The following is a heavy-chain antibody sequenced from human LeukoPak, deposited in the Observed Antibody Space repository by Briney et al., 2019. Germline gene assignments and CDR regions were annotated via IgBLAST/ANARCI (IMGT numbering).Heavy chain of an antibody. Sequence: PSETLSLTCTVSGGSISSSSYYWSWIRQPPGKGLEWIGYIYYSGSTNYNPSLKSRVTISVDTSKNQFSLKLSSVTAADTAVYYCAREDGDSSLFDYWGQGTLVTVSS. CDR2: IYYSGST. CDR1: GGSISSSSYY. V-gene: IGHV4-61*01. CDR3: AREDGDSSLFDY. D-gene: IGHD4-17*01. J-gene: IGHJ4*02.